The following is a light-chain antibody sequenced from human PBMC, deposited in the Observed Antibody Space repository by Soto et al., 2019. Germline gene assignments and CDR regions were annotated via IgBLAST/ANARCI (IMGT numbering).Light chain of an antibody. CDR2: WAS. J-gene: IGKJ1*01. CDR3: QQFYTTPWP. Sequence: DIVMTQSPDSMAVSLGERATINCKSSQSVLYSSNNKYYLAWYQQKPGQPPKLLIYWASTRQSGVPDRFSGSGSGTDFTLTISSLQAEDVAVYYCQQFYTTPWPFGQGTK. V-gene: IGKV4-1*01. CDR1: QSVLYSSNNKYY.